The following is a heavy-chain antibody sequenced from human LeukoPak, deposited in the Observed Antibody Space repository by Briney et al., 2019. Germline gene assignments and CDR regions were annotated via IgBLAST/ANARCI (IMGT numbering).Heavy chain of an antibody. Sequence: PGGSLRLSCAASGFTFSSYWMSWVRQAPGKGLGWVANIKQDGSEKYYVDSVKGRFTISRDNAKNSLYLQMNSLRAEDTAVYYCARDRDYYYMDVWGKGTTVTISS. V-gene: IGHV3-7*01. CDR2: IKQDGSEK. CDR1: GFTFSSYW. CDR3: ARDRDYYYMDV. J-gene: IGHJ6*03.